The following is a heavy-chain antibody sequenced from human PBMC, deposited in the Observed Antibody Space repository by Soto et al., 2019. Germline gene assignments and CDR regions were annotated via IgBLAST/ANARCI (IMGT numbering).Heavy chain of an antibody. CDR2: SSNSGTYT. J-gene: IGHJ4*01. V-gene: IGHV3-11*06. Sequence: GGSMRLSCAASGFTVSDYYMSWIRQAPGKGLEWLSYSSNSGTYTRYADSVKGRFSISRDNAKNSLYLQIDSLRGEDTATYYCARSGDNYNVLDEWGHGTPVTVSS. CDR3: ARSGDNYNVLDE. CDR1: GFTVSDYY. D-gene: IGHD3-10*02.